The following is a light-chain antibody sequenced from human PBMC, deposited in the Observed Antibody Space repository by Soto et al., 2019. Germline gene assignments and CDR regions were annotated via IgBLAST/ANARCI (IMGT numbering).Light chain of an antibody. J-gene: IGKJ4*01. CDR3: HQYTNPPLT. CDR1: QDISDS. CDR2: DAS. Sequence: EIQMNHSPSSLSASVGDRITITCQASQDISDSLNWYQQKPGRAPNLLIYDASNLETGVPSRFSGSGSGTDFTFTITGLQPEDIATYYCHQYTNPPLTFGGGTKVDIK. V-gene: IGKV1-33*01.